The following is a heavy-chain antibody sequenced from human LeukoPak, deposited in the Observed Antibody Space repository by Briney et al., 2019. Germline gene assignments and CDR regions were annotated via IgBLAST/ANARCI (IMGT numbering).Heavy chain of an antibody. CDR1: GFTFSSYS. V-gene: IGHV3-48*04. CDR2: ISISSSPI. J-gene: IGHJ3*02. CDR3: ARTYYYDSSDAFDI. Sequence: GGSLRLSCAASGFTFSSYSMNWVRQAPGKGLEWVSYISISSSPIYYADSVKGRFTISRDNAKNSLYLQMNSLRAEDTAVYCCARTYYYDSSDAFDIWGQGTMVTVSS. D-gene: IGHD3-22*01.